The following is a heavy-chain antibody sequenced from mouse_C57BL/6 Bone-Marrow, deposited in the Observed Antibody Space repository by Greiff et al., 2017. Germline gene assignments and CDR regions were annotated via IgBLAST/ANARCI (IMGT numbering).Heavy chain of an antibody. CDR2: INPGSGGT. V-gene: IGHV1-54*01. J-gene: IGHJ2*01. CDR3: ARFGGKGGFDY. CDR1: GYAFTNYL. Sequence: VQLQQSGAELVRPGTSVKVSCQASGYAFTNYLIEWVKQRPGQGLELIGVINPGSGGTNSNEKFKGKATLTADKAASTAYMQLSSLTSEDSAVYFCARFGGKGGFDYWGQGTTRTVSS. D-gene: IGHD1-3*01.